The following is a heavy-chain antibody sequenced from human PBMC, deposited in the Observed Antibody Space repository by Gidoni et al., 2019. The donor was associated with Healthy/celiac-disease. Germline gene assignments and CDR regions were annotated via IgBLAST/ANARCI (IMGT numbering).Heavy chain of an antibody. J-gene: IGHJ3*02. D-gene: IGHD2-2*01. Sequence: YGSYSMNWVRQAPGKGLEWVSSISSSSSYIYYADSVKGRFTISRDNAKNSLYLQMNSLRAEDTAVYYCARDPVYRHRYAFDIWGQGTMVTVSS. V-gene: IGHV3-21*01. CDR3: ARDPVYRHRYAFDI. CDR2: ISSSSSYI. CDR1: YGSYS.